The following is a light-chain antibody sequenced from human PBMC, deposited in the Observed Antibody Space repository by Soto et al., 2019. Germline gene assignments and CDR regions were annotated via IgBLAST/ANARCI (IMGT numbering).Light chain of an antibody. V-gene: IGKV3-20*01. CDR1: QSVSNSY. CDR2: GAS. J-gene: IGKJ2*03. CDR3: QQYGSSPMYS. Sequence: EIVLTQSPGTLSLSPGERATLSGRASQSVSNSYVAWYQQKPGQAPRLLIYGASNRASGIPDRFSGSGSGADFTLTVSRLEPEDFAVYYCQQYGSSPMYSFGQGTRLEIK.